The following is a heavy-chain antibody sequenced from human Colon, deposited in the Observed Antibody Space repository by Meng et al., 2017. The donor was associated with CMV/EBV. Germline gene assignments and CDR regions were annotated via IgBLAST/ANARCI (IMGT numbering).Heavy chain of an antibody. Sequence: ASVKVSCRASGYVFTSHYIHWIRQVPGQGLEWMGWMSPNSGDTRYTPKFEGRVTMTRRTSISTAYLDVTDLRSADTAVYYCATLSIYDSTVADFWGQGTLVTVSS. CDR2: MSPNSGDT. CDR1: GYVFTSHY. CDR3: ATLSIYDSTVADF. J-gene: IGHJ4*02. D-gene: IGHD5/OR15-5a*01. V-gene: IGHV1-2*02.